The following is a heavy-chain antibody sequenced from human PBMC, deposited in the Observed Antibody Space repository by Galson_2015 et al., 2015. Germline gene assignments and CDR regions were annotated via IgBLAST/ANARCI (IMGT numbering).Heavy chain of an antibody. CDR1: GFTFSASG. CDR3: TRWMSGGNSPFDS. CDR2: IGTKANNYAT. D-gene: IGHD4-23*01. V-gene: IGHV3-73*01. Sequence: SLRLSCAASGFTFSASGIHWVRQASGKGLEWVGRIGTKANNYATAYTASVKGRFTISRDEAENTAYLQMSSLKTEDTAVYYCTRWMSGGNSPFDSWGQGALVTVSS. J-gene: IGHJ4*02.